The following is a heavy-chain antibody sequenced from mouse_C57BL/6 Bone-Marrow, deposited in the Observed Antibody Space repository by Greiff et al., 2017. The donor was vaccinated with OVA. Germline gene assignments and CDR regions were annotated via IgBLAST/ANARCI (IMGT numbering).Heavy chain of an antibody. V-gene: IGHV1-81*01. CDR2: IYPRSGNT. Sequence: VQLQQSGAELARPGASVKLSCKASGYTFTSYGISWVKQRTGQGLEWIGEIYPRSGNTYYNEKFKGKATLTADKSSSTAYMELRSLTSEDSAVYFCARSWLLPPFAYGGQGTLVTVSA. CDR1: GYTFTSYG. J-gene: IGHJ3*01. D-gene: IGHD2-3*01. CDR3: ARSWLLPPFAY.